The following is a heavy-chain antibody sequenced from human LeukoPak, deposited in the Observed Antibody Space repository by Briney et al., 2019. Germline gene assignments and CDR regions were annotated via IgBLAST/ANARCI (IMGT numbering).Heavy chain of an antibody. CDR1: GFIFSNFD. D-gene: IGHD3-3*01. CDR3: ARGGLESPWSGYNAPDF. V-gene: IGHV3-64*02. Sequence: GGSLRLSCAASGFIFSNFDMHWLRQAPGKGLEYVSSISAGGGSTYYAAPVKGRFTISRDAVKDTLYLQMGSVRIEDTAVYYCARGGLESPWSGYNAPDFWGQGTLVAVSS. J-gene: IGHJ4*02. CDR2: ISAGGGST.